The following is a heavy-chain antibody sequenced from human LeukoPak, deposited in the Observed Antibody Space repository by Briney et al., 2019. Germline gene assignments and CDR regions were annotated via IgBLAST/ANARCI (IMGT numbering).Heavy chain of an antibody. CDR3: AVRKTSSLSPFDF. V-gene: IGHV1-18*01. J-gene: IGHJ4*01. D-gene: IGHD6-13*01. CDR1: GYTFTNYG. Sequence: GASVNLSYKASGYTFTNYGIDWVRQAPGQGLEWMGWISAYNGDTNYAQRLQGRVTMTTDTSTSTAYMELRSLRSDDTAIYYCAVRKTSSLSPFDFWGQATLVTVSS. CDR2: ISAYNGDT.